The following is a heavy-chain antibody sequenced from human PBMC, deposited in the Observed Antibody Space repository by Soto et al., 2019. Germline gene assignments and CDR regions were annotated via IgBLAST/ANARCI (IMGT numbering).Heavy chain of an antibody. CDR3: ARDLGYDILTGYNPYYYYGMDV. CDR2: IYYSGST. D-gene: IGHD3-9*01. CDR1: GGSISSYY. Sequence: PSETLSLTCTVSGGSISSYYWSWIRQPPGKGLKWIGYIYYSGSTNYNPSLKSRVTISVDTSKNQFSLKLSSVTAADTAVYYCARDLGYDILTGYNPYYYYGMDVWGQGTTVTVSS. V-gene: IGHV4-59*01. J-gene: IGHJ6*02.